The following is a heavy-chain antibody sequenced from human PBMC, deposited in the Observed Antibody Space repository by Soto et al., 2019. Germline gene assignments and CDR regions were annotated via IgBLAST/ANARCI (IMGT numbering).Heavy chain of an antibody. CDR2: IDPSDSYT. D-gene: IGHD3-10*01. CDR3: ARHGSGSGWFGDLWGGAFDI. J-gene: IGHJ3*02. Sequence: PGESLKISCKGSGYSFTSYWISWVRQMPGKGLEWMGRIDPSDSYTNYSPSFQGHVTISADKSISTAYLQWSSLKASDTAMYYCARHGSGSGWFGDLWGGAFDIWGQGTMVTVSS. CDR1: GYSFTSYW. V-gene: IGHV5-10-1*01.